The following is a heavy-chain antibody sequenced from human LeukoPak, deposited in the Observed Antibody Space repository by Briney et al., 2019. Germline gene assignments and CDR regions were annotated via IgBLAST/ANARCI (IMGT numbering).Heavy chain of an antibody. D-gene: IGHD3-9*01. J-gene: IGHJ4*02. CDR3: ARGSTHYDVLTGYHYYFDY. V-gene: IGHV3-20*03. Sequence: DSLKGRSTISRDNAKNSLYLQMNSLRAEDTALYYCARGSTHYDVLTGYHYYFDYWGQGTLVTVSS.